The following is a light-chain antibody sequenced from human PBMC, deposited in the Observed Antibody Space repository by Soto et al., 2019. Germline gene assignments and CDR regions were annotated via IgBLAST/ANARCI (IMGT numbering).Light chain of an antibody. CDR1: QTISNY. Sequence: DIQMTQSPSSLSASVGDRVTITCRASQTISNYVNWYQQKPGRPPKFLIHDASSLQSGVPSRFSGSRSGTDFTLTISSLQPEDFATYFCQQSYSTPLTFGGGTKVDIK. CDR3: QQSYSTPLT. J-gene: IGKJ4*01. CDR2: DAS. V-gene: IGKV1-39*01.